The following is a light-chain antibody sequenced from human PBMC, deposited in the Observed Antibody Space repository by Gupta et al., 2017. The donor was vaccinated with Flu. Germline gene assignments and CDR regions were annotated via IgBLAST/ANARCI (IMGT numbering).Light chain of an antibody. Sequence: DIQMTQSPSSLSASVGDRVTITCRASQSISSYLNWYKQKPGKAPKLLIYAASSWQSGVPSRFSGSGYGTDFTLTISSRQPEDFAAYYCQQSDSNPLCIFGQGTKMDIK. J-gene: IGKJ2*04. CDR1: QSISSY. CDR3: QQSDSNPLCI. V-gene: IGKV1-39*01. CDR2: AAS.